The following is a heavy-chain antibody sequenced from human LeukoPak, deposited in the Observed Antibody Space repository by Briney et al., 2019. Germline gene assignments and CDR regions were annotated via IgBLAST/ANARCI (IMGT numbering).Heavy chain of an antibody. CDR3: ARETIAVVPAALY. D-gene: IGHD2-2*01. Sequence: GGSLRLSCAASGFPFSAYWMHWLRQVPGKGLVWVSRINSDGTTTNYADSVKGRFTISRDNAKNTLYLQMNSLRAEDTAVYYCARETIAVVPAALYWGQGTLVTVSS. V-gene: IGHV3-74*01. J-gene: IGHJ4*02. CDR1: GFPFSAYW. CDR2: INSDGTTT.